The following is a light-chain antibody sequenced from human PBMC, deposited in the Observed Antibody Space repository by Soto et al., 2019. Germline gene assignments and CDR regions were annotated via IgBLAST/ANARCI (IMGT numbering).Light chain of an antibody. CDR2: DVS. CDR3: SSYTSSSTYV. J-gene: IGLJ1*01. Sequence: SVLAQPASVSGSPGQSITISCTGNSSDVGGYNFVSWYQQHPGKAPKLMIYDVSNRPSGASNRFSGSKSGNTASLTIYGLQAEDEADYYCSSYTSSSTYVFGTGTKVTVL. V-gene: IGLV2-14*01. CDR1: SSDVGGYNF.